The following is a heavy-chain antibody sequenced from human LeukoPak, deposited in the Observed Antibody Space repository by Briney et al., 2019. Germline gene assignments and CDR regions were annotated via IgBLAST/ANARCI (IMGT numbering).Heavy chain of an antibody. V-gene: IGHV3-30-3*01. J-gene: IGHJ4*02. CDR1: GLTFSRHW. CDR2: ISYDGSNK. Sequence: GGSLRLSCAASGLTFSRHWMYWVRQAPGKGLEWVAVISYDGSNKYYADSVKGRFTISRDNSKNTLYLQMNSLRAEDTAVYYCASPLRGWGYFDYWGQGTLVTVSS. CDR3: ASPLRGWGYFDY. D-gene: IGHD1-26*01.